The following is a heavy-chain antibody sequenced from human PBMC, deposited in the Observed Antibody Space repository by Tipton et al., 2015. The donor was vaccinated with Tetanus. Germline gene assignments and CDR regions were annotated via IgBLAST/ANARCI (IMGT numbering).Heavy chain of an antibody. CDR3: ARYRGLATGGGIGMDV. J-gene: IGHJ6*02. CDR1: GGSISGYF. CDR2: VFYTGST. D-gene: IGHD5-12*01. V-gene: IGHV4-59*01. Sequence: TLSLTCTVSGGSISGYFWTWIRQPPGKGLQCIGYVFYTGSTNYNSPFESRVTISVDTSKNQFSLKLSSVTAADTAVYYCARYRGLATGGGIGMDVGGQGPGVPVSS.